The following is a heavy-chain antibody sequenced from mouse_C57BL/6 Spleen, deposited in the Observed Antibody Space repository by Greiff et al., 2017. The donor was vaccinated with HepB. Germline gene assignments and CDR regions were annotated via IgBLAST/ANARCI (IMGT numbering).Heavy chain of an antibody. Sequence: VQLQQSGAELVRPGASVKLSCKASGYTFTSYWMHWVKQRPGQGLEWIGMIHPNSGSTNYNEKFKSKATLTVDKSSSTAYMQLSSLTSEDSAVYYGARDGNDGYFYFDVWGTGTTVTVSS. CDR1: GYTFTSYW. V-gene: IGHV1-64*01. J-gene: IGHJ1*03. CDR2: IHPNSGST. D-gene: IGHD2-3*01. CDR3: ARDGNDGYFYFDV.